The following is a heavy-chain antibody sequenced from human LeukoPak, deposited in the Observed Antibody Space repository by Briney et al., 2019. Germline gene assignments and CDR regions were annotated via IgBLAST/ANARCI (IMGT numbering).Heavy chain of an antibody. CDR2: IYYSGST. D-gene: IGHD6-13*01. CDR3: ARDGRYSSSPPNDY. V-gene: IGHV4-39*07. CDR1: GVSISSSSYY. J-gene: IGHJ4*02. Sequence: PSETLSLTCTVSGVSISSSSYYWGWIRQPPGKGLEWIGSIYYSGSTYYNPSLKSRVTISVDTSKNQFSLKLSSVTAADTAVYYCARDGRYSSSPPNDYWGQGTLVTVSS.